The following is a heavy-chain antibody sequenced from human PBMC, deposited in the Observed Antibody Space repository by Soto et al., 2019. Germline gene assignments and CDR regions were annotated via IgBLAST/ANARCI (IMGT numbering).Heavy chain of an antibody. CDR1: GFTFDDYA. CDR3: AKDIKLVRSSSKKVCYYYYGIDL. Sequence: EVQLVESGGGLVQPGRSLRLSCAASGFTFDDYAMHWVRQAPGKGLEWVSGISWNSGSIGYADSVKGRFTISRDNDKNTLYLQMNSLRAEDTALYYYAKDIKLVRSSSKKVCYYYYGIDLWGQGTTVTVSS. V-gene: IGHV3-9*01. CDR2: ISWNSGSI. J-gene: IGHJ6*02. D-gene: IGHD6-13*01.